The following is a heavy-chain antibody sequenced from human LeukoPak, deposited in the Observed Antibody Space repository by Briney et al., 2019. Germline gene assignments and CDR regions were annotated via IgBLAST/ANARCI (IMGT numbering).Heavy chain of an antibody. CDR1: GFTFINAW. CDR3: ARGSWDD. Sequence: GGSLRLSCAASGFTFINAWMAWVRQAPGKGLEWVAYISSSGSSTYYADSVKDRFTISRDNAKNSLYLQMNNLRAEDTAVYYCARGSWDDWGQGTLVTVSS. J-gene: IGHJ4*02. CDR2: ISSSGSST. V-gene: IGHV3-48*04. D-gene: IGHD3-16*02.